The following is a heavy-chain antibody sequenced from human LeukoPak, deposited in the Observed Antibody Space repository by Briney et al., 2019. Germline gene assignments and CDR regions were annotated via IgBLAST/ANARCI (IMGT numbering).Heavy chain of an antibody. V-gene: IGHV3-23*01. CDR1: GFTFSSYA. D-gene: IGHD3-22*01. CDR2: ISGSGGST. J-gene: IGHJ4*02. Sequence: GGSLRLSCAASGFTFSSYAMSWVRQAPGKGLEWVPAISGSGGSTYYADSVKGRFTISRDNSKNTLYLQMNSLRAEDTAVYYCARGRLTYYYDSSGYPFDYWGQGTLVTVSS. CDR3: ARGRLTYYYDSSGYPFDY.